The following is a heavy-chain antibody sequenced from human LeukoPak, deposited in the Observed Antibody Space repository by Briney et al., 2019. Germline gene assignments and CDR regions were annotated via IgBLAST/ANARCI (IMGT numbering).Heavy chain of an antibody. J-gene: IGHJ4*02. D-gene: IGHD6-6*01. CDR3: ARASIAARPRREYYFDY. CDR2: IKQDGSEK. CDR1: GFTFSSYW. Sequence: HPGGSLRLSCAASGFTFSSYWMSWVRQAPGKGLEWVANIKQDGSEKYYVDSVKGRFTISRDNAKNSLYLQMNSLRAEGTAVYYCARASIAARPRREYYFDYWGQGTLVTVSS. V-gene: IGHV3-7*01.